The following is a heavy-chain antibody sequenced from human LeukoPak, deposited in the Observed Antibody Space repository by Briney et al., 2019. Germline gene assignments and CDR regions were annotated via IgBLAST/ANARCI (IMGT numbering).Heavy chain of an antibody. Sequence: PSEALSLTCTVSGGSISSIYWSWIRQPPGKGLEWIGYISYSGSTSYNPSLKSRVTISVDMSKSQLSLKLSSVTAADTAVYYCARGPGSDSSFDYWGQGTLVTVSS. CDR3: ARGPGSDSSFDY. V-gene: IGHV4-59*01. D-gene: IGHD2-21*01. CDR2: ISYSGST. J-gene: IGHJ4*02. CDR1: GGSISSIY.